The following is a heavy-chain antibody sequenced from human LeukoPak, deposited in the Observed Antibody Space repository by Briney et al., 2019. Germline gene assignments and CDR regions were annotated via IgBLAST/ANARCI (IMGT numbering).Heavy chain of an antibody. V-gene: IGHV4-59*01. D-gene: IGHD3-10*01. J-gene: IGHJ6*03. CDR1: GGSISSYY. CDR2: IYYSGGT. CDR3: ARDVWFGEFYYYYYYYMDV. Sequence: SETLSLTCTVSGGSISSYYWSWIRQPPGKGLEWIGYIYYSGGTNYNPSLKSRVTISVDTSKNQFSLKLSSVTAADTAVYYCARDVWFGEFYYYYYYYMDVWGKGTTVTVSS.